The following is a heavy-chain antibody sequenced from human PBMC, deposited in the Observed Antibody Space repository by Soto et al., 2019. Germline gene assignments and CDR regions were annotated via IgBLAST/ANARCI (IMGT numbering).Heavy chain of an antibody. Sequence: QVQLVESGGGVVQPGRSLTLSCAASGFSVSDFGMNWVRQAPGKGLEWVAVIWYDGVNRYYEDSVKGRFTISRDNSMKKLYLEMNSLRAEDTAFYYCARAARTMVTKAPYYFDSWGQGTLVTVSS. CDR1: GFSVSDFG. V-gene: IGHV3-33*01. CDR2: IWYDGVNR. CDR3: ARAARTMVTKAPYYFDS. J-gene: IGHJ4*02. D-gene: IGHD4-17*01.